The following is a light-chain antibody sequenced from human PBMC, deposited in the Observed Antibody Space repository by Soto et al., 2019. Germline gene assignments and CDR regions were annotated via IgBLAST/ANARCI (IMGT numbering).Light chain of an antibody. CDR3: QQYGSSPHT. CDR2: GAS. CDR1: QSVSRNY. V-gene: IGKV3-20*01. J-gene: IGKJ2*01. Sequence: EIVLTQSPGTLSLSPGERATLSCRASQSVSRNYLAWYQQKPGQAPRLLMNGASNRATGIPDRFSGSGSGTDFSLTITRLEPEDCAVYCCQQYGSSPHTFGQGTKLEIK.